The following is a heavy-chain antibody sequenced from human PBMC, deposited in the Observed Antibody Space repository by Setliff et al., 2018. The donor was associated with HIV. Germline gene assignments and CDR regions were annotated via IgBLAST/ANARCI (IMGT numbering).Heavy chain of an antibody. D-gene: IGHD6-19*01. V-gene: IGHV1-46*01. CDR2: INPNDGAT. Sequence: ASVKVSCKASGYTFTSYFLQWVRQAPGQGLEWMGIINPNDGATTYAQNFEGRVTMTRDTSTNTVYMELRSLTSEDTAVFYCAREYHIEATYTRLANYFDSWGQGTLVTVSS. CDR1: GYTFTSYF. J-gene: IGHJ4*02. CDR3: AREYHIEATYTRLANYFDS.